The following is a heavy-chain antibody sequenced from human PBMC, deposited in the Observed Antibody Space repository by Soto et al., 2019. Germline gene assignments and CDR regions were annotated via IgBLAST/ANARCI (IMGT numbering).Heavy chain of an antibody. V-gene: IGHV3-48*01. J-gene: IGHJ4*02. CDR1: GFTFSSYS. Sequence: GGSLRLSCAASGFTFSSYSMNWGRQAPGKGLEWVSYLSSSSSTIFYTVSVKGRFTVSRDNAKNTVYLQMNSLRAEETAVYYWARNYYDSGGGFDYWGQGPLVTVSS. CDR3: ARNYYDSGGGFDY. D-gene: IGHD3-22*01. CDR2: LSSSSSTI.